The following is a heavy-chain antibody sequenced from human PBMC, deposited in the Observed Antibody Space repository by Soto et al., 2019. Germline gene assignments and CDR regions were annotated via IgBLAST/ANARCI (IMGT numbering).Heavy chain of an antibody. J-gene: IGHJ6*03. CDR1: GGTFSSYA. Sequence: ASVKVSCKASGGTFSSYAISWVRQAPGQRLEWMGWINAGNGNTKYSQKFQGRVTITRDTSASTAYMELSSLRSEDTAVYYCAKTIHAYGDLDYYSYYMAVWGKGTTVPVSS. D-gene: IGHD4-17*01. V-gene: IGHV1-3*01. CDR3: AKTIHAYGDLDYYSYYMAV. CDR2: INAGNGNT.